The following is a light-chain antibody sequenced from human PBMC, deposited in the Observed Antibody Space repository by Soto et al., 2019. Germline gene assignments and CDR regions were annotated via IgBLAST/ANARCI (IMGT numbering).Light chain of an antibody. J-gene: IGKJ4*01. Sequence: DIQMTQSPSSLSASVGDRITITCRASQSISTYLNWYQQRPGRAPKLLIYAASSLHSGVPSRFSGSGSGTDFTLTISSLQPEDFATYYCQQSYIPPLTFDGGTKVEI. CDR2: AAS. CDR3: QQSYIPPLT. V-gene: IGKV1-39*01. CDR1: QSISTY.